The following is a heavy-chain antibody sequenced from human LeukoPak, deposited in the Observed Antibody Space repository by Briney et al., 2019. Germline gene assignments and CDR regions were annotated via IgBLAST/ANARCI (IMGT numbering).Heavy chain of an antibody. D-gene: IGHD6-19*01. CDR3: AGALAVAGPYFDY. CDR1: GFTFSSYS. V-gene: IGHV3-48*01. CDR2: ISSSSSTI. J-gene: IGHJ4*02. Sequence: GGSLRLSCAASGFTFSSYSMNWVRQAPGKGLEWVSYISSSSSTIYYADSVKGRFTISRDNAKNSLYLQMNSLRAEDTAVYYCAGALAVAGPYFDYWGQGTLVTVSS.